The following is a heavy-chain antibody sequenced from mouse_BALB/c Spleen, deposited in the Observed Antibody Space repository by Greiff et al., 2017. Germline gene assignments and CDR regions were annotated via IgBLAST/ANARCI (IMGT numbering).Heavy chain of an antibody. Sequence: DVKLQESGAELVRSGASVKLSRTASGFNIKDYYMHWVKQRPEQGLEWIGRIDPENGDTEYAPKFQGKATMTADTSSNTAYLQLSSLTSEDTAVYYCISTVVNWYFDVWGAGTTVTVSS. J-gene: IGHJ1*01. CDR2: IDPENGDT. D-gene: IGHD1-1*01. CDR3: ISTVVNWYFDV. V-gene: IGHV14-4*02. CDR1: GFNIKDYY.